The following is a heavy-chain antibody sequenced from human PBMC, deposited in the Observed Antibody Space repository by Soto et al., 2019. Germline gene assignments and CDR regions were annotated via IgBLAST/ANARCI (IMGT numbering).Heavy chain of an antibody. Sequence: GGSLRLSCAASGFTFSSYAMSWVRQAPGKGLEWVSAISGSGGSTYYADSVKGRFTISRDNSKNTLYLQMNSLRAEDTAVYSCAKEGGGVVVPAAMMADYWGQGTLVTVSS. CDR3: AKEGGGVVVPAAMMADY. D-gene: IGHD2-2*01. J-gene: IGHJ4*02. CDR1: GFTFSSYA. CDR2: ISGSGGST. V-gene: IGHV3-23*01.